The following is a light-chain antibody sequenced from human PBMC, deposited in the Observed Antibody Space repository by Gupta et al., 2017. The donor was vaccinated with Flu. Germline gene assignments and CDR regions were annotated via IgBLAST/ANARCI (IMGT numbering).Light chain of an antibody. CDR2: EVT. CDR3: IAFTNSNTWV. V-gene: IGLV2-14*01. Sequence: SSGFAIWNRVSWCQQHPGKAPKLILFEVTNRPSGISNRFSGSKSGNTASLTISGLQPEDEADYYCIAFTNSNTWVFGGGTKVIVL. J-gene: IGLJ3*02. CDR1: SSGFAIWNR.